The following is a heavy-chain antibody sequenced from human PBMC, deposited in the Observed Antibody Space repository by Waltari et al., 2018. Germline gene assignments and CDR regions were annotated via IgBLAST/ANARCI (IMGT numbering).Heavy chain of an antibody. V-gene: IGHV3-30-3*02. Sequence: QVQLVEYGGGVVQPGKCLRLSCSASGFTFRMYAIHWVRQAPGKGLEWVAIISHDGTKKHFADSVSGRFTLSRDNSKNTVHLQMNSLSAEDTAVYYCAKSTGILTTYADYWGQGTLVAVSS. CDR3: AKSTGILTTYADY. CDR1: GFTFRMYA. CDR2: ISHDGTKK. D-gene: IGHD3-9*01. J-gene: IGHJ4*02.